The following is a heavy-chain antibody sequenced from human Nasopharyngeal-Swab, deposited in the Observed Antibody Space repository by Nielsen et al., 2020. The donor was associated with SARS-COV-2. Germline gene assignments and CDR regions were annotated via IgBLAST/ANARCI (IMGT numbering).Heavy chain of an antibody. CDR1: GFTFSDSA. CDR3: TRCGGGCYSGRDY. Sequence: GGSLRLSRAASGFTFSDSAIHWVRQASGEGLEWVARIRSKGNNYATAYSASVKGRFIIFRDDPTNTVYLQMNSLKTEDTAMYYCTRCGGGCYSGRDYWGQGTLVTVSS. D-gene: IGHD2-15*01. J-gene: IGHJ4*02. CDR2: IRSKGNNYAT. V-gene: IGHV3-73*01.